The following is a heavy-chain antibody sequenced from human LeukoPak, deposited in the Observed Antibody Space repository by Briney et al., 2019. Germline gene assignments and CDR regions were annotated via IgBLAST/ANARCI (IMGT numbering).Heavy chain of an antibody. CDR2: IYHSGSM. V-gene: IGHV4-39*01. CDR1: GGSINSSDYY. J-gene: IGHJ4*02. CDR3: ARHATSSTSGPPYDY. Sequence: SETLSLTCTVSGGSINSSDYYWGWIRQPPGKGLEWIGSIYHSGSMYASLRSRVTISVDTSKNQFSLKMSSVTAADTAVYYCARHATSSTSGPPYDYWGQGTLVTVSS. D-gene: IGHD5-24*01.